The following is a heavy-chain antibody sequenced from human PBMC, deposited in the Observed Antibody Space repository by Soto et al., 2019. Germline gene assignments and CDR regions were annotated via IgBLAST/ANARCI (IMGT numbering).Heavy chain of an antibody. CDR3: ARESEDLTSNFDY. Sequence: GGSLRLSCAASGFTFTRYSMNWVRQAPGKGLEWVSSISSTTNYIYYADSMKGRFTVSRDNAKNSVYLEMNSLSAEDTAVHYCARESEDLTSNFDYWGQGTLVTVSS. CDR2: ISSTTNYI. J-gene: IGHJ4*02. V-gene: IGHV3-21*01. CDR1: GFTFTRYS.